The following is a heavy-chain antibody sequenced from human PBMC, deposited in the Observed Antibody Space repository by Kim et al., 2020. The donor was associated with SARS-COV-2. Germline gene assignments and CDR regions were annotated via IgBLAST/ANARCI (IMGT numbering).Heavy chain of an antibody. CDR3: ARVWTHSGRDY. Sequence: GGSLRLSCAASGFTFNSYSMNWVRQAPGKGLEWVATIKQDGSEKPYVDSVKGRFTVSRDNAKNSLYLEMNSLRAEDTAVYYCARVWTHSGRDYWGQGTLVTVSS. CDR1: GFTFNSYS. J-gene: IGHJ4*02. D-gene: IGHD3-3*01. V-gene: IGHV3-7*03. CDR2: IKQDGSEK.